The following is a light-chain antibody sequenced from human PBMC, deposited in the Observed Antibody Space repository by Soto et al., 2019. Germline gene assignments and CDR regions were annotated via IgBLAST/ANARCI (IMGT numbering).Light chain of an antibody. CDR1: SSDVGGHNY. Sequence: QSVLTQPASVSGSPGQSITISCTGTSSDVGGHNYVSWYQQHPGKAPKLMIYDVSNRPSGVSNRFSGSKSGNTASLTISGLQAEDEADYYCSSYTSSSLHVFGTGTKLTVL. CDR3: SSYTSSSLHV. J-gene: IGLJ1*01. V-gene: IGLV2-14*03. CDR2: DVS.